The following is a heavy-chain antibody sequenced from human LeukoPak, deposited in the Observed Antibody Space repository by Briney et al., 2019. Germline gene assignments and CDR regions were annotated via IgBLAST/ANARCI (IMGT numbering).Heavy chain of an antibody. CDR3: AKEGGYYDSSGSVDY. CDR1: GFTFSNYA. J-gene: IGHJ4*02. V-gene: IGHV3-23*01. CDR2: ISGSGGST. D-gene: IGHD3-22*01. Sequence: GGSLRLSCAASGFTFSNYAMNWVRQAPGKGLEWVSAISGSGGSTYYADSVKGRFTISRDNSKNTLYLQMNSLRAEDTAVYYCAKEGGYYDSSGSVDYWGQGTLVTVSS.